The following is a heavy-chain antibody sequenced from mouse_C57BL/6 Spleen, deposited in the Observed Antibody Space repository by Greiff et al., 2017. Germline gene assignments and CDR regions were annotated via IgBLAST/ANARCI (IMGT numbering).Heavy chain of an antibody. Sequence: VKLMESGPGLVAPSQSLSITCTVSGFSLTSYGVDWVRQSPGKGLEWLGVIWGVGSTNYNSALKSRLSISKDNSKSQVFLKMNSLQTDDTAMYYCALLTEDAMDYWGQGTSVTVSS. D-gene: IGHD4-1*01. CDR1: GFSLTSYG. J-gene: IGHJ4*01. CDR2: IWGVGST. V-gene: IGHV2-6*01. CDR3: ALLTEDAMDY.